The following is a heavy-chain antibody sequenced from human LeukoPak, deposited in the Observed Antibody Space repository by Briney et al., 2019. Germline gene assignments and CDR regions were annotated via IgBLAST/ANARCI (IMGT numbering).Heavy chain of an antibody. CDR1: GGTFSSYA. CDR3: ARSQTHSFPTGVWGFGEPHFDY. J-gene: IGHJ4*02. CDR2: INPNSGGT. D-gene: IGHD3-10*01. V-gene: IGHV1-2*02. Sequence: ASVKVSCKASGGTFSSYAISWVRQAPGQGLEWMGWINPNSGGTNYAQKFQGRVTMTRDTSISTAYMELSRLRSDDTAVYYCARSQTHSFPTGVWGFGEPHFDYWGQGTLVTVSS.